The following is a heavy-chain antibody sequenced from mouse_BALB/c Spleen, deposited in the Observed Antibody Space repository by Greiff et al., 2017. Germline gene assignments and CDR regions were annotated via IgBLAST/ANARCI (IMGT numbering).Heavy chain of an antibody. D-gene: IGHD2-10*02. Sequence: VQLQQSGAELVKPGASVKLSCKASGYTFTSYWMHWVKQRPGQGLEWIGEINPSNGRTNYNEKFKSKATLTVDKSSSTAYMQLSSLTSEDSAVYYCARKQYGNSWFAYWGQGTLVTVSA. CDR1: GYTFTSYW. V-gene: IGHV1S81*02. CDR3: ARKQYGNSWFAY. CDR2: INPSNGRT. J-gene: IGHJ3*01.